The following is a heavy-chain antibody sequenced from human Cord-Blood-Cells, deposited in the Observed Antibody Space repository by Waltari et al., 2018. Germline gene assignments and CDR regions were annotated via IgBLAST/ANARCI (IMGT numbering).Heavy chain of an antibody. CDR2: INPNSGGT. J-gene: IGHJ5*02. V-gene: IGHV1-2*02. CDR1: GYTFTGSY. D-gene: IGHD3-16*01. Sequence: VQLVPSGAAVKKPGASVKVSCKASGYTFTGSYRPWVRQAPGQGLEWMGWINPNSGGTNYAQKFQGRVTMTRDTSISTAYMELSRLRSDDTAVYYCARDLSLGDYSFDPWGQGTLVTVSS. CDR3: ARDLSLGDYSFDP.